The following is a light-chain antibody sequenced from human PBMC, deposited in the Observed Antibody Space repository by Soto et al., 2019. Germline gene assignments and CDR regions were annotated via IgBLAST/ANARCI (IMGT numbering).Light chain of an antibody. CDR1: QTVSITY. V-gene: IGKV3-20*01. J-gene: IGKJ1*01. Sequence: GLTQSPGTLSLSLGQSATLSCRASQTVSITYLTWYQQKPGQAPRLLIFGASKRATGIPDRFSGSGSGRDFTLTISGLEPEDFAVYYCQQYGSSPGTFGQGTKVDIK. CDR3: QQYGSSPGT. CDR2: GAS.